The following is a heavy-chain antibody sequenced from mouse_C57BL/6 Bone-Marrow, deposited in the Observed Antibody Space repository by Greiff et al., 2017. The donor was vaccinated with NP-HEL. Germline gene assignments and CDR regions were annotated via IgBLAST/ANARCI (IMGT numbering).Heavy chain of an antibody. CDR3: ARSGYDPWFAY. V-gene: IGHV1-7*01. CDR1: GYTFTSYW. Sequence: QVQLQQSGAVLAKPGASVKLSCKASGYTFTSYWMHWVKQRPGQGLEWIGYINPSSGYTKYNQKFKDKATLTADKSSRTAYMQLSSLTYEDSAVYYCARSGYDPWFAYWGQGTLVTVSA. D-gene: IGHD3-2*02. J-gene: IGHJ3*01. CDR2: INPSSGYT.